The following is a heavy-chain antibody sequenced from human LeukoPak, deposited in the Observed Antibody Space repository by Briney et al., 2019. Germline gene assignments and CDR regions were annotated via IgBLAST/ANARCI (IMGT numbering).Heavy chain of an antibody. V-gene: IGHV4-59*02. CDR1: GGSVSGYY. CDR2: IYHSGST. D-gene: IGHD3-22*01. CDR3: ARGYFDSSGYNIREKLLFDY. Sequence: SETLSLTCTVSGGSVSGYYWSWIRQPAGKGLEWIGYIYHSGSTNYNPSLKSRVTILIDMSKNHFSLKLSSVTAADTAVYYCARGYFDSSGYNIREKLLFDYWGQGTLVTVSS. J-gene: IGHJ4*02.